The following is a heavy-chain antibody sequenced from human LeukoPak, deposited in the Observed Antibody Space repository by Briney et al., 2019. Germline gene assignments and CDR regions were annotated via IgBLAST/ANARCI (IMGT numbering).Heavy chain of an antibody. CDR3: ARDPTPDSSGWYWFDP. D-gene: IGHD6-19*01. CDR1: GYTFTGYY. CDR2: INPNSGGT. J-gene: IGHJ5*02. V-gene: IGHV1-2*02. Sequence: ASVKVSCKASGYTFTGYYMHWVRQAPGQGLEWMGWINPNSGGTNYAQKFQGRVTMTRGTSISTAYMELSRLRSDDTAVYYCARDPTPDSSGWYWFDPWGQGTLVTVSS.